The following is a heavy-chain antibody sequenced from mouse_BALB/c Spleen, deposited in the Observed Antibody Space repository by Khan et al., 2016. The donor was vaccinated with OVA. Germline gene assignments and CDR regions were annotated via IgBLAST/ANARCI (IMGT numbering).Heavy chain of an antibody. D-gene: IGHD1-3*01. CDR2: IWAGGST. J-gene: IGHJ2*01. CDR1: GFSLTSYG. Sequence: VQLQESGPGLAAPSQSLSITCTVSGFSLTSYGVHWVRQPPGKGLEWLGVIWAGGSTNYNSALMSRLSISKDNSKSHVSLNMNSLQTDDTAMNYCARLEDIWGQGTTLTVSS. CDR3: ARLEDI. V-gene: IGHV2-9*02.